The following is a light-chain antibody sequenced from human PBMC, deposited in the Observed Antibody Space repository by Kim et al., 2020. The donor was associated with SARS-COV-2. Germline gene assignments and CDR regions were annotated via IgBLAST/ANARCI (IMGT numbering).Light chain of an antibody. J-gene: IGKJ1*01. CDR1: QGISSW. CDR2: XAS. Sequence: DIQMTQSPSSVSASVGDRVTITCRASQGISSWLAWYXQXPGKAPKLLIXXASSLQSGVPSRFSGSGSGTDFTLTISSLQPXXFATYYCQQANSFPWTFGQGTKVDIK. CDR3: QQANSFPWT. V-gene: IGKV1-12*01.